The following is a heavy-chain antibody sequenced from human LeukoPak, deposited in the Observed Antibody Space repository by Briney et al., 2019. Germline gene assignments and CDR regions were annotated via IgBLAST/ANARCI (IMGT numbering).Heavy chain of an antibody. Sequence: GASVKVSCKASGYTFTGYYMHWVRQAPGQGLEWMGWINPNSGVTNYVQNFQGRVTMTRDTSISTAYMELSRLKPDDTAVYYCARDPLSGPYDHWGQGTLVTVSS. CDR3: ARDPLSGPYDH. D-gene: IGHD3-10*01. CDR2: INPNSGVT. CDR1: GYTFTGYY. V-gene: IGHV1-2*02. J-gene: IGHJ4*02.